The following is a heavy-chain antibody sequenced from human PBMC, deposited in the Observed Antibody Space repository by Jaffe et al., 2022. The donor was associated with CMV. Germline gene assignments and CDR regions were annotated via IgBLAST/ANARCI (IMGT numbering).Heavy chain of an antibody. D-gene: IGHD1-26*01. CDR1: GFTFNDFT. Sequence: EVHLEESGGAVVQPGGSLRLSCAASGFTFNDFTMYWVRQAPGKGLEWVSLISWDGGDTYYADSVKGRFTISRDNSKNSLFLQMSSLRTEDTALYYCAKDIAWGDAFDMWGQGTMVTVSS. CDR3: AKDIAWGDAFDM. J-gene: IGHJ3*02. V-gene: IGHV3-43*01. CDR2: ISWDGGDT.